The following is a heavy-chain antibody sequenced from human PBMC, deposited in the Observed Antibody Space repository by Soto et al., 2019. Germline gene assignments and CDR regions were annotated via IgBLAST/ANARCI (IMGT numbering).Heavy chain of an antibody. V-gene: IGHV3-48*02. CDR3: AREPFDVRGAPPRIHWFDP. Sequence: PGGSLRLSCAASGFTFSSYSMNWVRQAPGKGLEWVSYISSSSSTIYYADSVKGRFTISRDNAKNSLYLQMNSLRDEDTAVYYCAREPFDVRGAPPRIHWFDPWGQGTLVTVSS. CDR2: ISSSSSTI. J-gene: IGHJ5*02. D-gene: IGHD3-10*02. CDR1: GFTFSSYS.